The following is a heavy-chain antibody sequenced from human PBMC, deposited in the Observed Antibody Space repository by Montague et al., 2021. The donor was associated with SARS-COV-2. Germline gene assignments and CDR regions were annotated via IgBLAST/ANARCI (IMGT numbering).Heavy chain of an antibody. CDR3: TKDLNYCGGDCHSEFDS. V-gene: IGHV3-23*01. J-gene: IGHJ4*02. Sequence: SLRLSCAASGSTFSDYAMIWVRQTPGKGLEWVSTISRDGLSTYYVASVRGRFTISRDNSKNTLFLQMNSLRAEDTAVYFCTKDLNYCGGDCHSEFDSWGQGTLVTVSA. CDR1: GSTFSDYA. D-gene: IGHD2-21*02. CDR2: ISRDGLST.